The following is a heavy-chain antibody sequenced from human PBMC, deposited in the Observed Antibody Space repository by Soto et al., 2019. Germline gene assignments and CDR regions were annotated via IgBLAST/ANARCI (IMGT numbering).Heavy chain of an antibody. V-gene: IGHV1-18*01. CDR3: ARVNDPKFRGLYTLDF. CDR2: ISTYSGNA. Sequence: QVQLVQSGPEAKQPGASVKVSCNTSGYTFNTYGITWVRQAPGQGLEWMGWISTYSGNAHYAQNLRGRVIMTTDTSTPTAYMELRSLRSDDTAVYYCARVNDPKFRGLYTLDFWGQGTLVTVSS. J-gene: IGHJ4*02. D-gene: IGHD3-10*01. CDR1: GYTFNTYG.